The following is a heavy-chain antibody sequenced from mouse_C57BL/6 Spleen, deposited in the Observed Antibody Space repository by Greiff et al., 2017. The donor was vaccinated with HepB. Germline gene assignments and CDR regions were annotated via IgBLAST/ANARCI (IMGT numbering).Heavy chain of an antibody. Sequence: VQLQQPGAELVKPGASVKLSCKASGYTFTSYWMHWVKPRPGQGLEWIGMIHPNSGSTNYNEKFKSKATLTVDKSSSTAYMQLSRLTSEDAAVYYCAREWTGTYVDYWGQGTTLTVSS. D-gene: IGHD4-1*01. CDR3: AREWTGTYVDY. V-gene: IGHV1-64*01. CDR1: GYTFTSYW. CDR2: IHPNSGST. J-gene: IGHJ2*01.